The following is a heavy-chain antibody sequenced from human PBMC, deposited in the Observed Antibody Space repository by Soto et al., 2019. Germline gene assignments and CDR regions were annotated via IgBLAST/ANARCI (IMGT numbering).Heavy chain of an antibody. J-gene: IGHJ6*01. D-gene: IGHD4-17*01. Sequence: PSETLSLTCTVSGGSISSGDYYWSWIRQPPGKGLEWIGYIYYSGSTYYNPSLKSRVTISVDTSKNHFSLKLSSVTAADTAVYYSARAARDYGYYYGMDVWGQGTTVTVSS. CDR1: GGSISSGDYY. CDR2: IYYSGST. CDR3: ARAARDYGYYYGMDV. V-gene: IGHV4-30-4*01.